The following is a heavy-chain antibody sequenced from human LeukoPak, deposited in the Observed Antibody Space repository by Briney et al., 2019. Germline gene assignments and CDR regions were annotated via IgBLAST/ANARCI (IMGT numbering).Heavy chain of an antibody. J-gene: IGHJ6*03. D-gene: IGHD2/OR15-2a*01. CDR3: AKWGNMAYYYYYYMDV. CDR1: GFTFSSYG. CDR2: ISGSGGST. Sequence: GGSLRLSCAASGFTFSSYGMSWVRQAPGKGLEWVSAISGSGGSTYYADSVKGRFTISRDNSKNTLYLQMNSLRAEDTAVYYCAKWGNMAYYYYYYMDVWGKGTTVTISS. V-gene: IGHV3-23*01.